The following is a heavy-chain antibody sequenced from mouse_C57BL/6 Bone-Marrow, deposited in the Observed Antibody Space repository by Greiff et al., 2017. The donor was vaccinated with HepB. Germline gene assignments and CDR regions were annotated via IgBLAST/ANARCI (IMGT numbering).Heavy chain of an antibody. D-gene: IGHD1-1*01. CDR1: GYSITSGYY. CDR3: ASTLYYYGSSYPPWFAY. Sequence: EVQLVESGPGLVKPSQSLSLTCSVTGYSITSGYYWNWIRQFPGNKLEWMGYISYDGSNNYNPSLKNRISITRDTSKNQFFLKLNSVTTEDTATYYCASTLYYYGSSYPPWFAYWGQGTLVTVSA. V-gene: IGHV3-6*01. CDR2: ISYDGSN. J-gene: IGHJ3*01.